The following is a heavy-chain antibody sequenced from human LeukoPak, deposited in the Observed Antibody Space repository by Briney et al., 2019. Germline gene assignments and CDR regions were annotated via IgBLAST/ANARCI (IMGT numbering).Heavy chain of an antibody. V-gene: IGHV3-30*18. Sequence: GGSLRLSCAASGFTFSSYGMHWVRQAPGKGLEWVAVISDDGSNKYYADSVKGRFTISRDNSKNTLYLQMNSLRAEDTGVYYCAQDRGESGYYATFDYWGQGTLVTVSS. CDR3: AQDRGESGYYATFDY. CDR1: GFTFSSYG. D-gene: IGHD3-22*01. J-gene: IGHJ4*02. CDR2: ISDDGSNK.